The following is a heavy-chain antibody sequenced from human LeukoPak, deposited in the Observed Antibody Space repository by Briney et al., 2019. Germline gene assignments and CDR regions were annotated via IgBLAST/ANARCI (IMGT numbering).Heavy chain of an antibody. CDR3: AKSGLAYCSSTSCYHGPHDY. Sequence: PSETLSLTCAVSGGSITYYYWNWIRQPPGKGLEWIGYIHNSGSTSYNSSLKSRVTISADMSKNQVSLKLTSVTAADTAVYYCAKSGLAYCSSTSCYHGPHDYWGQGTLVTVSS. V-gene: IGHV4-59*01. CDR2: IHNSGST. J-gene: IGHJ4*02. CDR1: GGSITYYY. D-gene: IGHD2-2*01.